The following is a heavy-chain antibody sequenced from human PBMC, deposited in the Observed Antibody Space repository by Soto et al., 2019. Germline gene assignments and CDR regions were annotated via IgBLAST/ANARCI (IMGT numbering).Heavy chain of an antibody. CDR1: GFTLSNYA. V-gene: IGHV3-48*02. D-gene: IGHD2-15*01. Sequence: GGSLRLSCAASGFTLSNYAVNWVRQAPGKGLKGVSYISSDSRYIYHGDSVKGRFTISRDNARNSVYLQMNSLRDEDTAVYYCARIKLVDFFFINVDVYDMDVWGQGTPVTVSS. CDR3: ARIKLVDFFFINVDVYDMDV. CDR2: ISSDSRYI. J-gene: IGHJ6*02.